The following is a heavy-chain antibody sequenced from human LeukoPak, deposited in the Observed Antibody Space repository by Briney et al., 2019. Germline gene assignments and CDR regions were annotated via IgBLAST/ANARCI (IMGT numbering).Heavy chain of an antibody. CDR3: ARHCSSISCYSKAFDI. V-gene: IGHV4-4*09. CDR1: GGSISSYY. J-gene: IGHJ3*02. Sequence: SETLSLTCTVSGGSISSYYWSWLRQPPGKGLEWIGYIYPSGSTNYNPSLKSRVTISVDTSKNQFSLKLSSVTAADTAVYYCARHCSSISCYSKAFDIWGQGTMVTVSS. D-gene: IGHD2-2*02. CDR2: IYPSGST.